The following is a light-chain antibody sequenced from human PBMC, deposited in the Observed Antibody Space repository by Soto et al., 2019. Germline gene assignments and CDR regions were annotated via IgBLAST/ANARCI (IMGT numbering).Light chain of an antibody. CDR1: QSVSSF. J-gene: IGKJ4*01. V-gene: IGKV3-15*01. CDR3: QQYDSSPLT. Sequence: EIVMTQSPATLSVSPGERATLSCRASQSVSSFLAWYQQKPGQAPRLLIYGASTRATGIPARFSGSGSGTDFTLTISRLEPEDFAVYYCQQYDSSPLTFGGGTKVDIK. CDR2: GAS.